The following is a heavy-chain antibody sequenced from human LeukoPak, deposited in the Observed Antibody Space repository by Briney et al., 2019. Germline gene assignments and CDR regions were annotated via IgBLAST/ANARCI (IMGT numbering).Heavy chain of an antibody. J-gene: IGHJ4*02. CDR3: ARLSSSWSTYFDY. CDR2: INPNSGGT. V-gene: IGHV1-2*02. CDR1: GYTFTGYF. Sequence: GASVKVSCKASGYTFTGYFIHWVRQAPGQGLEWMGWINPNSGGTNYAQNFQGRVTMTRDTSISTVYMELSRLKSDDTAVYYRARLSSSWSTYFDYWGQGTLVTVSS. D-gene: IGHD6-13*01.